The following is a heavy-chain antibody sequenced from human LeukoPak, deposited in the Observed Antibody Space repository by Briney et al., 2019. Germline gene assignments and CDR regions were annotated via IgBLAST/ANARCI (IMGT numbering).Heavy chain of an antibody. CDR1: GGSISSSNW. J-gene: IGHJ5*02. D-gene: IGHD6-19*01. CDR3: VKPPSYSSGWRWFDP. Sequence: SETLSLTCAVSGGSISSSNWWSWVRQPPGKGLEWIGEIYHSGSTKYNPSLKSRVTISVDKSKNQFSLKLTSATAGDTAVYYCVKPPSYSSGWRWFDPWGQGTLVTVSS. V-gene: IGHV4-4*02. CDR2: IYHSGST.